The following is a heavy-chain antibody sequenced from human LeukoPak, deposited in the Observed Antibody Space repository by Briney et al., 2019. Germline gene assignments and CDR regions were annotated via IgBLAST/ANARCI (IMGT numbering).Heavy chain of an antibody. CDR2: IYTSGST. D-gene: IGHD2/OR15-2a*01. CDR1: GGSISSGSYY. Sequence: SQTLSLTCTVSGGSISSGSYYWSWSRQPAGKGLEWIGRIYTSGSTNYNPSLKSRVTISVDTSKNQFSLKLSSVTAADTAVYYCASGRLLNYYYYYMDVWGKGTTVTVSS. CDR3: ASGRLLNYYYYYMDV. V-gene: IGHV4-61*02. J-gene: IGHJ6*03.